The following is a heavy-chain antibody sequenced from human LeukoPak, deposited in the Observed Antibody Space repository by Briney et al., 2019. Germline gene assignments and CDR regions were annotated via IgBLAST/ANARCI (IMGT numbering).Heavy chain of an antibody. D-gene: IGHD6-13*01. V-gene: IGHV4-34*01. CDR1: GGSFSGYY. CDR2: INHSGST. Sequence: PPETLSLTCAVYGGSFSGYYWSWIRQPPGKGLEWIGEINHSGSTNYNPSLKSRVTISVDTSKNQFSLKLSSVTAADTAVYYCARVRIAAAGTCWFDPRGQGTLVTVSS. CDR3: ARVRIAAAGTCWFDP. J-gene: IGHJ5*02.